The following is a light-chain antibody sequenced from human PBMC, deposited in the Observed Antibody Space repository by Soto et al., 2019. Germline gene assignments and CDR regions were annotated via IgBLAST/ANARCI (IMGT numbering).Light chain of an antibody. CDR2: QVS. V-gene: IGKV2-30*01. CDR1: QSLVSSDGNTY. CDR3: MQGAHRPPT. Sequence: DAVMTQSPLSLPVTLGQPASISCRSRQSLVSSDGNTYLNWFLHRPGHSPRRLIYQVSVRNSGVPDRFSGRGSATDFIRRISRVEAEDVGVYYCMQGAHRPPTFGQGTKVEIK. J-gene: IGKJ1*01.